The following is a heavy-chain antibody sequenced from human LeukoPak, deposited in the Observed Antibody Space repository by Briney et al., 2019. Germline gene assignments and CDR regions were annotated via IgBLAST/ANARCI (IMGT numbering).Heavy chain of an antibody. D-gene: IGHD3-22*01. CDR1: GYTFTGYY. J-gene: IGHJ4*02. CDR3: ASPPLGYYDSSGPEFDH. V-gene: IGHV1-2*02. CDR2: INPNSGGT. Sequence: ASVKVSCKASGYTFTGYYMHWVRQAPGQGLEWMGWINPNSGGTNYAQKFQGRVTMTRDTSISTAYMELSRLRSDDTAVYYCASPPLGYYDSSGPEFDHWGQGTLVTVSS.